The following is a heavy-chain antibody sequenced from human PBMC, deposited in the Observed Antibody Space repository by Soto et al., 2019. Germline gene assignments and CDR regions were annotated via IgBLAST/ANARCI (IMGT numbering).Heavy chain of an antibody. CDR2: IKQDGSEK. CDR1: GFTFSSYW. Sequence: PGGSLRLSCAASGFTFSSYWMSWVRQAPGKGLEWVANIKQDGSEKYYVDSVKGRFTISRDNAKNSLYLQMNSLRAEDTAVYYCARELGVAVAAPHYWGQGTLVTVSS. CDR3: ARELGVAVAAPHY. D-gene: IGHD6-19*01. V-gene: IGHV3-7*01. J-gene: IGHJ4*02.